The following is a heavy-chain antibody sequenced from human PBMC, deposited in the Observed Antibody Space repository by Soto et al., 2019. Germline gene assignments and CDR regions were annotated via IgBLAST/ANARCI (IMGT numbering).Heavy chain of an antibody. V-gene: IGHV1-69*01. J-gene: IGHJ6*02. Sequence: QVQLEQSGAEVKKPGSSVKVSCKASGGTFSSYAISWVRQAPGQGLEWMGGIIPIFGTANYAQKFQGRVTITADESTSTAYMELSSLRSEDTAVYYCARGGGRYGGNLHYYYYYGMDVWGQGTTVTVSS. CDR2: IIPIFGTA. CDR3: ARGGGRYGGNLHYYYYYGMDV. CDR1: GGTFSSYA. D-gene: IGHD4-17*01.